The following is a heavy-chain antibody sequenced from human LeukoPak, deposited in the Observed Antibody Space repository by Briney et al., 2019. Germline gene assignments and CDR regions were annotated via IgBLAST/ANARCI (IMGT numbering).Heavy chain of an antibody. CDR3: ARSTSHYYYYYMDV. V-gene: IGHV3-48*04. CDR2: ISSSGSTI. J-gene: IGHJ6*03. Sequence: GGSLRLSCAASGFTFSSYSMNWVRQAPGKGLEWVSYISSSGSTIYYADSVKGRFTISRDNAKNSLFLQMNSLRADDTAVYYCARSTSHYYYYYMDVWGKGTTVTISS. CDR1: GFTFSSYS.